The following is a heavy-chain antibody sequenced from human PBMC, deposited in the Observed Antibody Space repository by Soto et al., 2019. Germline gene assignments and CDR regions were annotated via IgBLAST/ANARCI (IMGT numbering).Heavy chain of an antibody. D-gene: IGHD6-6*01. CDR3: AKDFGQQLVQTTLLFDY. Sequence: QVQLVESGGGVVQPGRSLRLSCAASGFTFSSYGMHWVRQAPGKGLEWVAVISYDGSNKYYADSVKGRFTISRDTSKNTLYLQMNSLRAEDTAVYYCAKDFGQQLVQTTLLFDYWGQGTLVTVSS. CDR2: ISYDGSNK. J-gene: IGHJ4*02. CDR1: GFTFSSYG. V-gene: IGHV3-30*18.